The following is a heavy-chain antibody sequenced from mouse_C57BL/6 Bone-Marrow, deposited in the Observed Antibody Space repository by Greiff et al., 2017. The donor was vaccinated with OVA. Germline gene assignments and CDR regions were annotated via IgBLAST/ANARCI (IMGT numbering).Heavy chain of an antibody. Sequence: DVKLVESGGGLVQPGGSLKLSCAASGFTFSDYYMYWVRQTPEKRLEWVAYISNGGGSTYYPDTVKGRFTISRDNAKNTLYLQMSRLKSEDTAMYYCASYGNYSFAYWGQGTLVTVSA. D-gene: IGHD2-1*01. CDR2: ISNGGGST. CDR3: ASYGNYSFAY. J-gene: IGHJ3*01. V-gene: IGHV5-12*01. CDR1: GFTFSDYY.